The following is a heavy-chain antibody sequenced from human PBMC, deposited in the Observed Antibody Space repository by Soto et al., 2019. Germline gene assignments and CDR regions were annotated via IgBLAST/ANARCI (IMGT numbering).Heavy chain of an antibody. CDR1: GFTVSSNY. D-gene: IGHD6-19*01. CDR3: ARRSSGWHYYYGMDV. CDR2: IYSDGST. J-gene: IGHJ6*02. V-gene: IGHV3-53*01. Sequence: GGSLRLSCAASGFTVSSNYMSWVRQAPGRGLEWVSVIYSDGSTYYADSVKGRFTISRDNSKNTLYLQMNSLRAEDTAVYYCARRSSGWHYYYGMDVWGQGTTVTVSS.